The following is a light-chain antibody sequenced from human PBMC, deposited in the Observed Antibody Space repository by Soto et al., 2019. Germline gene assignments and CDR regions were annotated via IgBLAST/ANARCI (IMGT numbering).Light chain of an antibody. J-gene: IGKJ3*01. CDR3: QQYDTLSFT. Sequence: DIQMTQSPSSLSASVGDRVTITCQASHDISNYLNWYQQKLGQAPKLLIYDASNLEPGVPSRFSGSGSGTKFIFTISSLQPEDIATYYCQQYDTLSFTFGHGTKV. CDR1: HDISNY. CDR2: DAS. V-gene: IGKV1-33*01.